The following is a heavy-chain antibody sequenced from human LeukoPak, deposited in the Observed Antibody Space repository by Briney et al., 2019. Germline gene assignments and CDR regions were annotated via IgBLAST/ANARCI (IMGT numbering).Heavy chain of an antibody. J-gene: IGHJ1*01. CDR2: ISGSGGST. V-gene: IGHV3-23*01. CDR1: GFTFTNYA. Sequence: GGSLRLSCAAPGFTFTNYAMSWVRQAPGKGLEWVSAISGSGGSTYYADSVKGRFTISRDNSKNTLYLQMNSLRAEDTAVYYCAKDRRFLEWLLGAEYFQHWGQGTLVTVSS. CDR3: AKDRRFLEWLLGAEYFQH. D-gene: IGHD3-3*01.